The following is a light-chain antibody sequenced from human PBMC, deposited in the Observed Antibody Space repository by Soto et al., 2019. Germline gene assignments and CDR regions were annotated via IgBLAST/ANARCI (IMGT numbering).Light chain of an antibody. V-gene: IGLV1-40*01. Sequence: QAVVTQPPSVSGAPGQRVTISCTGSSSNIGAGYDVHWYQQLPGTAPKLLIYRNSNRPSGVPDRFSGSKSGTSASLAITGLKAEDEADYYCQSYDSSLSGSWVFGGGTKLTVL. CDR2: RNS. J-gene: IGLJ3*02. CDR1: SSNIGAGYD. CDR3: QSYDSSLSGSWV.